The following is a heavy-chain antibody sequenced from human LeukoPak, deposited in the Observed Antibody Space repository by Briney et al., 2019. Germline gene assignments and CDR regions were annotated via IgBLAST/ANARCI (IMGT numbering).Heavy chain of an antibody. CDR2: IIPILGIA. V-gene: IGHV1-69*04. CDR3: ARDGFPLLPGGGYYFDY. Sequence: GSSVKVSCKASGGTFSSYAISWVRQAPGQGLEWMGRIIPILGIANYAQKFQGRVTITADKSTSTAYMELSSLRSEDTAVYYCARDGFPLLPGGGYYFDYWGQGTLVTVSS. CDR1: GGTFSSYA. D-gene: IGHD2-15*01. J-gene: IGHJ4*02.